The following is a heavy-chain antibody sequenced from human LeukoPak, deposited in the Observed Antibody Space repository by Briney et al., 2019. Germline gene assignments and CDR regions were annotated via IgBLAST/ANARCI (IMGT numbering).Heavy chain of an antibody. CDR1: GGTFSSYA. CDR3: ARGIRIVVVPAAIRFDY. Sequence: ASVKVSCKASGGTFSSYAISWVRQAPGQGLEWMGRIIPILGIANYAQKFQGRVTITADKSTSTAYMELSRLRSDDTAVYYCARGIRIVVVPAAIRFDYWGQGTLVTVSS. CDR2: IIPILGIA. D-gene: IGHD2-2*02. V-gene: IGHV1-69*04. J-gene: IGHJ4*02.